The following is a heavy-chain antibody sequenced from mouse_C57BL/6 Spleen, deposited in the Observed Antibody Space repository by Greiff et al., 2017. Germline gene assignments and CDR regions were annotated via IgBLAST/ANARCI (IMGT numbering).Heavy chain of an antibody. Sequence: VKVVESGPGLVAPSQSLSITCTVSGFSLTSYGVDWVRQSPGKGLEWLGVIWGVGSTNYNSALKSRLSISKDNSKSQVFLKMNSLQTDDTAMYYCASEGGNYGRSFAYWGQGTLVTVSA. J-gene: IGHJ3*01. CDR1: GFSLTSYG. CDR3: ASEGGNYGRSFAY. CDR2: IWGVGST. V-gene: IGHV2-6*01. D-gene: IGHD2-1*01.